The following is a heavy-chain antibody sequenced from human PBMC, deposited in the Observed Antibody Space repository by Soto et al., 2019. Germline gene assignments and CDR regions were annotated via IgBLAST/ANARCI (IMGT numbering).Heavy chain of an antibody. V-gene: IGHV4-4*02. Sequence: QVQLLESGPGLVKPSGTLSLTCGVSGDSIYRSYWWSWVRLPPGKGPEWIGEIFHTGTTNYNPSLKIRLTMSVDKSKTEITLKLDSVTAADTAVYFCARSDRYGVVGDYWGQGTGVTVSS. CDR1: GDSIYRSYW. CDR3: ARSDRYGVVGDY. J-gene: IGHJ4*02. CDR2: IFHTGTT. D-gene: IGHD2-15*01.